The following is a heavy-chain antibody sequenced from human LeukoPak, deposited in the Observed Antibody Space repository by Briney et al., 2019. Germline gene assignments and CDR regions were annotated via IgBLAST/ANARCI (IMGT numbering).Heavy chain of an antibody. CDR1: GYTLIELS. CDR3: ATCLRGSNSWTVFHY. D-gene: IGHD2-2*01. V-gene: IGHV1-24*01. J-gene: IGHJ4*02. CDR2: FDPEDGET. Sequence: SVKVSCRVSGYTLIELSMHWVRQAPGKGLEWMGGFDPEDGETIYAQKYQGRVTMTEDTSTDTAYMELSSLRSEDTAVYYCATCLRGSNSWTVFHYWGQGALVTVSS.